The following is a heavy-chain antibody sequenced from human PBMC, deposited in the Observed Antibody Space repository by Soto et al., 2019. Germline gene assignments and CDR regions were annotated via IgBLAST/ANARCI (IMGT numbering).Heavy chain of an antibody. J-gene: IGHJ4*02. Sequence: QSGGSLRLSCAASGFTFSAYAMSWARQAPGKGLEWVSTISGDGSGTHYADSVRGRFTISRDNSKSTLFLQMESLRVEDTAIYYCDGSDFWGQGTLVTVSS. D-gene: IGHD1-26*01. CDR3: DGSDF. V-gene: IGHV3-23*01. CDR2: ISGDGSGT. CDR1: GFTFSAYA.